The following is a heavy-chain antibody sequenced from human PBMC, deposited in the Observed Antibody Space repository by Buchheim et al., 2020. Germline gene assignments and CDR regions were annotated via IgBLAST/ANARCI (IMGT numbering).Heavy chain of an antibody. V-gene: IGHV3-21*02. D-gene: IGHD6-13*01. CDR2: ITSSGRYN. J-gene: IGHJ4*02. CDR3: ARDLSSSRSYYFDY. Sequence: EVQLVESGGGLVKPGGSLRLSCAASGFSFSSYSMNWVRQAPGKGLEWVSAITSSGRYNYYADSVRGRFTILRDDAKNSVYLQMDSLRVDDTAIYYCARDLSSSRSYYFDYWGQG. CDR1: GFSFSSYS.